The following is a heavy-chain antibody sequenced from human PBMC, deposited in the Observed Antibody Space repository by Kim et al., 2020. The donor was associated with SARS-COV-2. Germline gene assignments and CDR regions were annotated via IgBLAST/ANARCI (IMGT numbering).Heavy chain of an antibody. CDR3: ARDSGSSSADY. Sequence: TSCSPTLKSRVTMSVDTSENQFSLKLSSVTAADTAVYYCARDSGSSSADYWGQGTLVTVSS. J-gene: IGHJ4*02. V-gene: IGHV4-4*07. D-gene: IGHD1-26*01. CDR2: T.